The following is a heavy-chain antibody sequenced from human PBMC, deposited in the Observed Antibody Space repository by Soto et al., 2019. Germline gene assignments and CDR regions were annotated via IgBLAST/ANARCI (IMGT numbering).Heavy chain of an antibody. CDR1: GFTVGSNY. CDR3: ARVASSGWYYYYGMDV. Sequence: EVQLVESGGGLVQPGGSLRLSCAASGFTVGSNYMSWVRQAPGKGLEWVSVIYSGGSTYYADSVKGRFTISRHNSKNTLYLQMNSLRAEDTAVYYCARVASSGWYYYYGMDVWGQGTTVTVSS. J-gene: IGHJ6*02. CDR2: IYSGGST. V-gene: IGHV3-53*04. D-gene: IGHD6-19*01.